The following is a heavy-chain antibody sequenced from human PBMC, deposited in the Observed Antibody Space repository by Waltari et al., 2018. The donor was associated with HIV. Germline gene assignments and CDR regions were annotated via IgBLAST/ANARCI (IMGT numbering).Heavy chain of an antibody. CDR1: GYSISSGYY. D-gene: IGHD2-2*01. CDR2: IYHSGST. CDR3: ARDGVVPAAIVEGWVDP. V-gene: IGHV4-38-2*02. J-gene: IGHJ5*02. Sequence: QVQLRESGPGLVKPSETLSLTCTVSGYSISSGYYWGWIRQPPGKGLEWIGSIYHSGSTYSPPSLKSLVTISVDTSTNQFSLKLSSVPAADTAVYYCARDGVVPAAIVEGWVDPWGQGTLVTVSS.